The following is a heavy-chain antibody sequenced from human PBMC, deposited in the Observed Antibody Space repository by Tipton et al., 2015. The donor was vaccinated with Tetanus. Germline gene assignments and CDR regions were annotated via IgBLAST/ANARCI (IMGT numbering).Heavy chain of an antibody. Sequence: TLSLTCTVSGGSIRNYYWNWIRQAPGKGMEWIGYIYYSGSINYNPSLSSRVAISVDTSKKRFSLRLSSVTAADTAVYYCARGMVTTVTEKQGVSLDFDYWGQGALVTVSS. CDR2: IYYSGSI. J-gene: IGHJ4*02. CDR3: ARGMVTTVTEKQGVSLDFDY. D-gene: IGHD4-17*01. V-gene: IGHV4-59*01. CDR1: GGSIRNYY.